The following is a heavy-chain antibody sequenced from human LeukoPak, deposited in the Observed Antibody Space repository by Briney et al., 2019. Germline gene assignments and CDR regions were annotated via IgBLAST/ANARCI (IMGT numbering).Heavy chain of an antibody. V-gene: IGHV4-4*02. CDR3: AGLSGYEPRYYYYGMDV. CDR2: IYHSGST. J-gene: IGHJ6*02. Sequence: ASGTLSLTCAVSGGSISSSNWWSWVRQPPGKGLEWIGEIYHSGSTNYNPSLKSRVTISVDKSKNQFSLKLSSVTAADTAVYYCAGLSGYEPRYYYYGMDVWGQGTTVTVSS. CDR1: GGSISSSNW. D-gene: IGHD5-12*01.